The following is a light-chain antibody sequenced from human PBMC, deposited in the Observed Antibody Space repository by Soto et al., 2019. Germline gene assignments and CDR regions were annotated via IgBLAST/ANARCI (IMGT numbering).Light chain of an antibody. J-gene: IGKJ1*01. CDR3: QQYNSWLWT. V-gene: IGKV3-15*01. Sequence: EIVITQSPATLSVSPGERATLSCRASQSVGNNLEWYXQKXGKAPRXXXYGASTRATGIPARFSGSGSGTEFTLTIDSLQSDDFEVYYCQQYNSWLWTFGQGTKVDIK. CDR2: GAS. CDR1: QSVGNN.